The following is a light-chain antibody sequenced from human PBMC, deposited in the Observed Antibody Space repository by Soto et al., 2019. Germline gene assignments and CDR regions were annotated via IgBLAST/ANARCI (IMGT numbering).Light chain of an antibody. CDR2: DAS. CDR1: QGLRRD. CDR3: EQYNSYPVT. V-gene: IGKV1-17*01. J-gene: IGKJ4*01. Sequence: DTQMTQSPSSLSASVGDSVTITCRASQGLRRDLGWYQQKPGKAPKRQIYDASSLHGGVPSRFSVSGSGKQFMLIISSLQPAVYATYYCEQYNSYPVTSGGGTQVDIK.